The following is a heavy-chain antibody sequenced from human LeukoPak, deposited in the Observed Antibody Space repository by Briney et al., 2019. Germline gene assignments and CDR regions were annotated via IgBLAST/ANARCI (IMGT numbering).Heavy chain of an antibody. V-gene: IGHV1-18*01. CDR1: GYTFTSYG. J-gene: IGHJ4*02. D-gene: IGHD1-7*01. Sequence: ASVKVSCKASGYTFTSYGISWVRQAPGQGLEWMGWISAYNGNTNYAQKFQGRVTMTTDTSTSTAYMELRSLRSDDTAVYYCARDRENWNSLDYWGQGTLVTVSS. CDR2: ISAYNGNT. CDR3: ARDRENWNSLDY.